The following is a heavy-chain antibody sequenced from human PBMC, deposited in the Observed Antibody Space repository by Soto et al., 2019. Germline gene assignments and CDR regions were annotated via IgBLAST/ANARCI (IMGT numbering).Heavy chain of an antibody. V-gene: IGHV4-31*03. CDR2: IYYSGST. CDR1: GGSISSGGYY. Sequence: SETLSLTCTVSGGSISSGGYYWSWIRQHPGKGLEWIGYIYYSGSTYYNPSLKSRVTISVDTSKNQFSLKLSSVTAADTAVYYCARDRLLNCSGGSCFAYFDYWGQGTLVTVSS. J-gene: IGHJ4*02. CDR3: ARDRLLNCSGGSCFAYFDY. D-gene: IGHD2-15*01.